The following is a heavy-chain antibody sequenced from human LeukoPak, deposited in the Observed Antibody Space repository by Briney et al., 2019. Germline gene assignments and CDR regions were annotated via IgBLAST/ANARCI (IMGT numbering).Heavy chain of an antibody. CDR3: ARLDYTFNHGGSGYYFDH. CDR1: GGPFSDYY. J-gene: IGHJ4*02. CDR2: INDSGGT. V-gene: IGHV4-34*01. D-gene: IGHD3-22*01. Sequence: SETLSLTCAVYGGPFSDYYCSWIRQPPGKGLEWIGEINDSGGTTYNPSLKSRVTLSIDNSQSQFSLRLSSVTAADTAVYYCARLDYTFNHGGSGYYFDHWGQGTLVTVSS.